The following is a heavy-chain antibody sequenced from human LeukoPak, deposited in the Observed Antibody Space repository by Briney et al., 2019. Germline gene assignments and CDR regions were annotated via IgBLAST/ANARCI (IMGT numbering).Heavy chain of an antibody. V-gene: IGHV4-34*01. D-gene: IGHD6-6*01. CDR3: ARQYSSSLCYFDY. CDR1: GGSFSGYY. J-gene: IGHJ4*02. CDR2: INHSGST. Sequence: SETLSLTCAVYGGSFSGYYWSWIRQPPGKGLEWIGEINHSGSTNYNPSLKSRVTISVDTSKNQFSLKLSSVTAADTAVYYCARQYSSSLCYFDYWGQGTLVTVPS.